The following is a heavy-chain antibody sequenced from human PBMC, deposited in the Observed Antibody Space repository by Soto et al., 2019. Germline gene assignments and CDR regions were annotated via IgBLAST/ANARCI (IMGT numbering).Heavy chain of an antibody. CDR1: GFTFSSYA. D-gene: IGHD6-13*01. V-gene: IGHV3-30-3*01. Sequence: QVQLVESGGGVVQPGRSLRLSCAASGFTFSSYAMHWVRQAPGKGLEWVAVISYDGSNKYYADSVKGRFTISRDNSKNTLYLQMNSLRAEDTAVYYCARVRSSRWYAFDYWGQGTLVTVSS. CDR2: ISYDGSNK. CDR3: ARVRSSRWYAFDY. J-gene: IGHJ4*02.